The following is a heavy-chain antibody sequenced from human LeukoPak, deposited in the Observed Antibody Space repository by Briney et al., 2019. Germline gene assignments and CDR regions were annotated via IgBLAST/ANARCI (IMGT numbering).Heavy chain of an antibody. J-gene: IGHJ3*02. D-gene: IGHD3-22*01. Sequence: ASVKVSCKASGYTFTGYYMHWVRQAPGQGLEWMGWINPNSGGTNYAQKFQGRVTMTRDTSISTAYMELSRLGSDDTAVYYCARDRSNYYDSSGYYRDAFDIWGQGTMVTVSS. CDR2: INPNSGGT. CDR3: ARDRSNYYDSSGYYRDAFDI. CDR1: GYTFTGYY. V-gene: IGHV1-2*02.